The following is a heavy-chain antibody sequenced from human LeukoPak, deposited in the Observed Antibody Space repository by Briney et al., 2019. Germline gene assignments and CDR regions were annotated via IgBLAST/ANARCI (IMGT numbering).Heavy chain of an antibody. CDR3: ARVVGYSYGYFDY. J-gene: IGHJ4*02. CDR1: GGSISSYY. Sequence: SETLSLTCTVSGGSISSYYWSWIRQPPGKGLEWIGYIYYSGSTNCNPSLKSRVTISVDTSKNQFSLKLSSVTAADTAVYYCARVVGYSYGYFDYWGQGTLVTVSS. V-gene: IGHV4-59*01. CDR2: IYYSGST. D-gene: IGHD5-18*01.